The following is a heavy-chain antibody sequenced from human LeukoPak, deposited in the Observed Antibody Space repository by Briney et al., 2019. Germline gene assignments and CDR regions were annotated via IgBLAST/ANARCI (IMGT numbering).Heavy chain of an antibody. Sequence: ASVKVSCKASGYTFTTYGISWVRQAPGQGLEWMGIINPSGGSTSYAQKFQGRVTMTRDMSTSTVYMELSSLRSEDTAVYYCARESTTGDIDYWGQGTLVTVSS. D-gene: IGHD7-27*01. J-gene: IGHJ4*02. CDR1: GYTFTTYG. V-gene: IGHV1-46*01. CDR3: ARESTTGDIDY. CDR2: INPSGGST.